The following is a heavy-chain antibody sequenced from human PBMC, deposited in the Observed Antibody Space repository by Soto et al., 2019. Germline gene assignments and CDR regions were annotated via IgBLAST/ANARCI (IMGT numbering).Heavy chain of an antibody. CDR2: ISGSGGST. V-gene: IGHV3-23*01. CDR1: GFTFSSYG. J-gene: IGHJ4*02. Sequence: PGGSLRLSCAASGFTFSSYGMSWVRQSPGKGLEWVSAISGSGGSTYYADSVKGRFTISRDNSKNTLYLQMNSLRAEDTAVYYCAKTLYYYDSSGLFAYWGQGTLVTVSS. D-gene: IGHD3-22*01. CDR3: AKTLYYYDSSGLFAY.